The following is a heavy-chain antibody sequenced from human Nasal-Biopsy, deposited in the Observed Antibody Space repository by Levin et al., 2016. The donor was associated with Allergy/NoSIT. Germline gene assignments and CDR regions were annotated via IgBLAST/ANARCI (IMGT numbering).Heavy chain of an antibody. CDR2: IDVASGDT. V-gene: IGHV1-58*01. J-gene: IGHJ4*02. Sequence: SVKVSCKASGFTFRTSTVQWVRQTRGQSLEWIGWIDVASGDTDYAQNFQERVTISRDISTNTAYLELYSLTSGDTAVYYCAARPADYATFDLWGQETLVTVSS. D-gene: IGHD4-17*01. CDR1: GFTFRTST. CDR3: AARPADYATFDL.